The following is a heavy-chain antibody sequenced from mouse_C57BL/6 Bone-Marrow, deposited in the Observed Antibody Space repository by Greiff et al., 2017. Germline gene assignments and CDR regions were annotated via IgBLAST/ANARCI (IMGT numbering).Heavy chain of an antibody. V-gene: IGHV5-17*01. CDR2: ISSGSSTI. CDR1: GFTFSDYG. CDR3: ASDGKVFDY. Sequence: EVKLQESGGGLVKPGGSLKLSCAASGFTFSDYGMNWVRPAPEKGLEWVAYISSGSSTIYYADTVKGRFTISSDNAKNTLFLQMTILRSEYTSMYYCASDGKVFDYWGQGTTLTVSS. D-gene: IGHD2-1*01. J-gene: IGHJ2*01.